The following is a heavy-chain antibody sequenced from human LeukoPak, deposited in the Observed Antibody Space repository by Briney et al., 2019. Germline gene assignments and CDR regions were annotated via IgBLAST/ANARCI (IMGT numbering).Heavy chain of an antibody. D-gene: IGHD1-26*01. Sequence: GGSLRLSCAASGFTFSDYYMSWIRQAPGKGLEWVSYISSSGSTIYYADSVKGRFTISRDNAKNSLYLQMDSLRAEDTAVYYCAKDGIYSSFDYWGQGTLVTVSS. J-gene: IGHJ4*02. CDR1: GFTFSDYY. V-gene: IGHV3-11*04. CDR2: ISSSGSTI. CDR3: AKDGIYSSFDY.